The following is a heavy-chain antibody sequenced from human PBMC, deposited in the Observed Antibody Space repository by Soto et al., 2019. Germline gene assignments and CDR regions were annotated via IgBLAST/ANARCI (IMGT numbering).Heavy chain of an antibody. V-gene: IGHV4-39*01. CDR1: GGSISSSSYY. CDR3: ARQLNSVDV. CDR2: IYSGGST. Sequence: SETLSLTCTVSGGSISSSSYYWGWIRQPPGKGLEWIGSIYSGGSTYYNPSLKSRVTISVDTSKNQFSLKLSSVTAADTAVYYCARQLNSVDVWGQGTTVTVS. J-gene: IGHJ6*02. D-gene: IGHD1-7*01.